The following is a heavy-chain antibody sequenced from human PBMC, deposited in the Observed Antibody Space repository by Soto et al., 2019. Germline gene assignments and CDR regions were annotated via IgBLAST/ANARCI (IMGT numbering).Heavy chain of an antibody. J-gene: IGHJ4*01. CDR2: IKSKTDGGTT. Sequence: PGGSLRLSCAASGFIVSNAWMSRVRQAPGKGLELVGRIKSKTDGGTTDYAAPVKGRFTISRDDSKNTVYLQMNSLRTEDTALYYCAADLPGHGGGYEFDYWGQGTLVTVSS. V-gene: IGHV3-15*01. D-gene: IGHD2-15*01. CDR1: GFIVSNAW. CDR3: AADLPGHGGGYEFDY.